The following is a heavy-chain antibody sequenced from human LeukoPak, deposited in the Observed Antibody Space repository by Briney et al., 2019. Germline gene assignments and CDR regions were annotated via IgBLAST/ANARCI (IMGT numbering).Heavy chain of an antibody. J-gene: IGHJ4*02. CDR1: GGSINDYY. CDR2: IYYSGST. CDR3: ARHHRYCTNGICFPGLFGY. D-gene: IGHD2-8*01. V-gene: IGHV4-59*08. Sequence: SETLSLTCTVSGGSINDYYWSWIRQPPGKGLEWIGYIYYSGSTNYNPSLKSRVAISVDTSKNQFSLNLSSVTAADTAVYYCARHHRYCTNGICFPGLFGYWGQGTLVTVSS.